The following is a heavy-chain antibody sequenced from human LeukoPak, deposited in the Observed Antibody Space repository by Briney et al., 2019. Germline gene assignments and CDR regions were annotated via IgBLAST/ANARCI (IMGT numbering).Heavy chain of an antibody. CDR3: ARFTLYYYGSGSLNAYYFDY. CDR1: GGSFSGYY. D-gene: IGHD3-10*01. J-gene: IGHJ4*02. Sequence: SETLSHTCAVYGGSFSGYYWSWIRQPPGKGLEWIGEINHSGSTNYNPSLKSRVTISVDTSKNQFSLKLSSVTAADTAVYYCARFTLYYYGSGSLNAYYFDYWGQGTLVTVSS. V-gene: IGHV4-34*01. CDR2: INHSGST.